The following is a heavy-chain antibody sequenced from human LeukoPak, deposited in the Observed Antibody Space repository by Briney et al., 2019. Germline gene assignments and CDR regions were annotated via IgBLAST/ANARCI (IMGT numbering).Heavy chain of an antibody. Sequence: GGPLSLSCAASGLTFSSYRIMWVRQPPGRAREWVSYMSSRSSTIYYADSVKGRFTISRDNAKRSLYLQMNVLRVEDTAVYYCATLNWDDGEVSGFDHWGQGIMVTVSS. CDR3: ATLNWDDGEVSGFDH. V-gene: IGHV3-48*04. CDR1: GLTFSSYR. D-gene: IGHD1-26*01. J-gene: IGHJ5*02. CDR2: MSSRSSTI.